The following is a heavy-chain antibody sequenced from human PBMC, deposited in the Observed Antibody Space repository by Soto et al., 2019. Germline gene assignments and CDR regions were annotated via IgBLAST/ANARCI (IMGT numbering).Heavy chain of an antibody. Sequence: QVQLVESGGGVVQPGRSLRLSCAASGFTFSSYGMHWVRQAPGKGLEWVAVIWYDGSNKYYADSVKGRFTISRDNSKNTLYLQMNRLRAEDTAVYYCARDEGIVVVVAATYPDYWGQGTLVTVSS. V-gene: IGHV3-33*01. CDR3: ARDEGIVVVVAATYPDY. CDR2: IWYDGSNK. J-gene: IGHJ4*02. D-gene: IGHD2-15*01. CDR1: GFTFSSYG.